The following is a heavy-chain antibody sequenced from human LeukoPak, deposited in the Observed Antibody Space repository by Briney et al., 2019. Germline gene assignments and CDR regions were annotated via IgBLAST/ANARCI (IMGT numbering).Heavy chain of an antibody. J-gene: IGHJ5*02. CDR2: ISSSSSYI. Sequence: GGSLRLSCAASGFTFSSYSMNWVRQAPGKGLEWVSSISSSSSYIYYADSVKGRFTISRDNAKNSLYLQMNSLRAEDTAVYYCARGRIVGATWWFDPWGQGTLVTVSS. V-gene: IGHV3-21*01. CDR1: GFTFSSYS. D-gene: IGHD1-26*01. CDR3: ARGRIVGATWWFDP.